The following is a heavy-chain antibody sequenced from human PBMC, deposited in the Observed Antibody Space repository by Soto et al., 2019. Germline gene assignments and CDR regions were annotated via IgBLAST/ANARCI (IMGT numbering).Heavy chain of an antibody. CDR2: IYTSGST. V-gene: IGHV4-4*07. CDR3: ARDGSSWPTYYFDY. CDR1: GGSISSYY. J-gene: IGHJ4*02. Sequence: QVQLQESGPGLVKPSETLSLTCTVSGGSISSYYWSWIRQPAGKVLEWIGRIYTSGSTNYNPSLKSRVSMSVDTSKNQFSLKLSSVTAADTAVYYCARDGSSWPTYYFDYWGQGTLVTVSS. D-gene: IGHD6-13*01.